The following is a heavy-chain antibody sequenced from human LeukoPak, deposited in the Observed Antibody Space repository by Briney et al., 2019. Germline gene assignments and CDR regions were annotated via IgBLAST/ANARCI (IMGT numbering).Heavy chain of an antibody. J-gene: IGHJ6*02. CDR3: ARVSIAAADSGVDYYYYGMDV. CDR1: GFTVSSNY. CDR2: IYSGGST. D-gene: IGHD6-13*01. Sequence: GGSLRLSCAASGFTVSSNYMSWVRQAPGKGLEWVSVIYSGGSTYYADSVKGRFTISRDNSKNTLYLQMNSLRAEDTAVYYCARVSIAAADSGVDYYYYGMDVWGQGTTVTVSS. V-gene: IGHV3-53*01.